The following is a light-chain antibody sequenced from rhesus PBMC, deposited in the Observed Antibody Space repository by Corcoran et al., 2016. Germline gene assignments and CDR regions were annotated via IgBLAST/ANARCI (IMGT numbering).Light chain of an antibody. Sequence: DIQMTQSPSSLSASEGDTVTITCRASQGISRYLNWFQQKPGKAPKLLIYDASSLESGVPSRFSGSGSGTDFTLTISSLQPEDFAAYYCLQHNSYPWTFGQGTKVEIK. CDR3: LQHNSYPWT. J-gene: IGKJ1*01. V-gene: IGKV1-28*03. CDR1: QGISRY. CDR2: DAS.